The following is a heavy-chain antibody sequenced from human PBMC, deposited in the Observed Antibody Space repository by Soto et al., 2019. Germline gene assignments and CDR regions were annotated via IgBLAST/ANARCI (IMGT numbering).Heavy chain of an antibody. J-gene: IGHJ6*02. D-gene: IGHD3-22*01. CDR3: ARLRDRSGTASIYNGMDV. V-gene: IGHV4-59*11. Sequence: SETLSLTCRVSGVSLTSHYWTWSLQSPGKGLEWIGYIYYSGSTNYSPSLKSRLTMSIDTPSNQFSLNLSSVTAADTAIYYCARLRDRSGTASIYNGMDVWGPGTMVTVSS. CDR2: IYYSGST. CDR1: GVSLTSHY.